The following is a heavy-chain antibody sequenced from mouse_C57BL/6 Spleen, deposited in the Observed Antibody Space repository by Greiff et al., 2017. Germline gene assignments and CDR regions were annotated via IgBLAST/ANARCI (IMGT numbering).Heavy chain of an antibody. CDR2: INPGSGGT. J-gene: IGHJ4*01. Sequence: VQLQQSGAELVRPGTSVKVSCKASGYAFTNYLIEWVKQRPGQGLEWIGVINPGSGGTNYNEKFKGKATLTADKSSSTAYMQRSSLTSEDSAVYFCARGSTMVTYYAMDYWGQGTSDTVSS. D-gene: IGHD2-2*01. CDR1: GYAFTNYL. CDR3: ARGSTMVTYYAMDY. V-gene: IGHV1-54*01.